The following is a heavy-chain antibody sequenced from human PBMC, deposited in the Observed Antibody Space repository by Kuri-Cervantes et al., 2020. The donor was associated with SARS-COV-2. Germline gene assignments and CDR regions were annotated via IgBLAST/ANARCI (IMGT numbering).Heavy chain of an antibody. Sequence: GESLKISCAASGFTFSSYAMSWVRQAPGKGLEWVSAISGSGGSTYYADSVKGRFTISRDNSKNTLYLQMNSLRVEDTAVYYCARDPSKWELLGWGWFDPWGQGTLVTVSS. D-gene: IGHD1-26*01. J-gene: IGHJ5*02. CDR3: ARDPSKWELLGWGWFDP. CDR2: ISGSGGST. V-gene: IGHV3-23*01. CDR1: GFTFSSYA.